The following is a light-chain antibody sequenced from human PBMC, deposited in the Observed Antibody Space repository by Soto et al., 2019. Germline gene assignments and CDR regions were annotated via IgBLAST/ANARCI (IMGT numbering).Light chain of an antibody. Sequence: EVVMTQSPATLSVSPGDGAALSCRASQSVSSYLAWYQQKPGQAPRLLIYDASNRATGIPARFSGSGSGTDFTLTISSLEPEDFAVYYCQQRSNWPITFGQGTRLEIK. V-gene: IGKV3-11*01. CDR2: DAS. CDR3: QQRSNWPIT. J-gene: IGKJ5*01. CDR1: QSVSSY.